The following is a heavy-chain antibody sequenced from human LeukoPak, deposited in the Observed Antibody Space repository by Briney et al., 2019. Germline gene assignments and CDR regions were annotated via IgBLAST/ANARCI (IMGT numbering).Heavy chain of an antibody. CDR3: TRNDYVWGSYPAPGY. J-gene: IGHJ4*02. V-gene: IGHV3-49*03. Sequence: PGRSLRLSCTASGFTFGDYAMSWFRQAPGKGLEWVGFIRSKAYGGTTEYAASVKGRFTISRDDSKSIAYLQMNSLKTEDTAVYYCTRNDYVWGSYPAPGYWGQGTLVTVSS. CDR1: GFTFGDYA. CDR2: IRSKAYGGTT. D-gene: IGHD3-16*02.